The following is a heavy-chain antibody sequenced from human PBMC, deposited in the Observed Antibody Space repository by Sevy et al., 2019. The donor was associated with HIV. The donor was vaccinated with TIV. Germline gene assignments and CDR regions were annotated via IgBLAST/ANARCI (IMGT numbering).Heavy chain of an antibody. Sequence: ASVKVSCKGSGYTFTSYDINWVRQATGQGLEWMGWMNPNSGNRGYAQKFQGRVTMSRNTSIETAYMELCSLRSEDTAVYYCARFLSTSYYYYHATDVWGQGTTVTVSS. CDR1: GYTFTSYD. V-gene: IGHV1-8*01. CDR2: MNPNSGNR. D-gene: IGHD2-2*01. J-gene: IGHJ6*02. CDR3: ARFLSTSYYYYHATDV.